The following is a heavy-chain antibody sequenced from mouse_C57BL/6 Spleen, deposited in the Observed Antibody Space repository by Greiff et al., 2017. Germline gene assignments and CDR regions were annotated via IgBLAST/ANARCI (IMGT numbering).Heavy chain of an antibody. V-gene: IGHV3-6*01. CDR3: ARSRDPLGAMDY. CDR2: ISYDGSN. Sequence: EVQLQESGPGLVKPSQSLSLTCSVTGYSITSGYYWNWIRQFPGNKLEWMGYISYDGSNNYNPSLKNRISITRDTSKNQFFLKLNSVTTEDTATYYCARSRDPLGAMDYWGQGTSVTVSS. CDR1: GYSITSGYY. D-gene: IGHD4-1*01. J-gene: IGHJ4*01.